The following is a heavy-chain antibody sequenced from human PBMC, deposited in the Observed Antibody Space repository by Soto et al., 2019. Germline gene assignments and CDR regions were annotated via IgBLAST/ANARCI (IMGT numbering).Heavy chain of an antibody. D-gene: IGHD3-22*01. Sequence: QITLKESGVTLVKPTQTLTLTCTFSGFSLTTTGAGVAWIRQPPGKALEWLALIYWDDDKRYSPSLKSRLTIPNVTSNNQLVLTMTTMDPVDTATYYCARPYYDTIRYYYYFHYWGQGTLVTLSS. CDR2: IYWDDDK. CDR3: ARPYYDTIRYYYYFHY. CDR1: GFSLTTTGAG. V-gene: IGHV2-5*02. J-gene: IGHJ4*02.